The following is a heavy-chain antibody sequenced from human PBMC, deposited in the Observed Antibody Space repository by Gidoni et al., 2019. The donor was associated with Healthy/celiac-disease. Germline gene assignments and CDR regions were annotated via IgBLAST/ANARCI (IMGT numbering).Heavy chain of an antibody. CDR3: ARDKTYYYGSGSYPYY. CDR2: INPSGGST. J-gene: IGHJ4*02. V-gene: IGHV1-46*01. CDR1: GSTFTSYY. Sequence: QVQLVQSGAEVKKPGASVKVSCKASGSTFTSYYMHWVRQAPGQGLEWMGIINPSGGSTSYAQKFQGRVTMTRDTSTSTVYMELSSLRSEDTAVYYCARDKTYYYGSGSYPYYWGQGTLVTVSS. D-gene: IGHD3-10*01.